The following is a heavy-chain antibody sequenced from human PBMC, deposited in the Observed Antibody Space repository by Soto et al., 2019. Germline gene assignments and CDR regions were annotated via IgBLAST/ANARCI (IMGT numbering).Heavy chain of an antibody. V-gene: IGHV3-64D*08. Sequence: VGALRLSCSASGFTFSSFSMNLGPPAPGEGLEYVSAISVNEDNTYYADSVKDRFTISRDNSKNTLYLQMSSLRTEDTAVYYCVKYSSSWPTSPNNWFDPWGQGTLVTVSS. CDR2: ISVNEDNT. J-gene: IGHJ5*02. CDR1: GFTFSSFS. D-gene: IGHD6-13*01. CDR3: VKYSSSWPTSPNNWFDP.